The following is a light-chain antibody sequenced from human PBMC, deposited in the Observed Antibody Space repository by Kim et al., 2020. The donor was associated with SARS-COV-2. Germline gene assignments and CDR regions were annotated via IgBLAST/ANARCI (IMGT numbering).Light chain of an antibody. CDR1: QSISSW. V-gene: IGKV1-5*01. CDR2: DAS. Sequence: ASVGDRVTITCRASQSISSWLAWYQQKPGNAPKLLIYDASSLESGVPSRFSGSGSGTEFTLTISSLQPDDFATYYCQQYNSYSGTFGQGTKVDIK. J-gene: IGKJ1*01. CDR3: QQYNSYSGT.